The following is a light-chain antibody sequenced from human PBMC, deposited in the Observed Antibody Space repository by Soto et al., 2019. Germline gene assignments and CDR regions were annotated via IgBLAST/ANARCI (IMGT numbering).Light chain of an antibody. V-gene: IGKV3-15*01. CDR3: QQYNNWPLT. J-gene: IGKJ4*01. Sequence: EIVLAQSPASLSLSPGERATRSCRASQSLSKSLVWYQQKPGQAPRLLIYGASTRATGIPARFSGSGSGTEFTLTISSLQSEDFSIYYCQQYNNWPLTFGGGTKVDIK. CDR2: GAS. CDR1: QSLSKS.